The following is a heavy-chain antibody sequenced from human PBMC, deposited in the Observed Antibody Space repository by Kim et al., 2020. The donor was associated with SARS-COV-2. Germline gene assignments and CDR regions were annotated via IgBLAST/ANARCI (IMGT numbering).Heavy chain of an antibody. CDR1: GGSISSGGYY. Sequence: SETLSLTCTVSGGSISSGGYYWSWIRQHPGKGLEWIGYIYYSGNTYYNPSLKSRVTISVDTSKNQFSLKLSSVTAADTAVYYCARDRELGYCSGGSCFSARGGFDYWGQGTLVTVSS. D-gene: IGHD2-15*01. CDR3: ARDRELGYCSGGSCFSARGGFDY. V-gene: IGHV4-31*03. J-gene: IGHJ4*02. CDR2: IYYSGNT.